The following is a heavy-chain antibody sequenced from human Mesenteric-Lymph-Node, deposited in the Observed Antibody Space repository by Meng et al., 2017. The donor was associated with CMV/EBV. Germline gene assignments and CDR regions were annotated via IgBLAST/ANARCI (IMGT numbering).Heavy chain of an antibody. D-gene: IGHD5-12*01. Sequence: KGCGYTFTSYWIGWVRQMPGKGLEWMGIIYPGDSDTRYSPSFQGQVTISADKSISTAYLQWSSLKASDTAMYYCARRSAYSGYDFDYWGQGTLVTVSS. CDR1: GYTFTSYW. CDR3: ARRSAYSGYDFDY. CDR2: IYPGDSDT. J-gene: IGHJ4*02. V-gene: IGHV5-51*01.